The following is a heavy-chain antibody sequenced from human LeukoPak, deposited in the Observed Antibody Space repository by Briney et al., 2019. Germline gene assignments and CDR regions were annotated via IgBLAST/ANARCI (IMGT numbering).Heavy chain of an antibody. CDR1: GFTFSSYW. D-gene: IGHD1-26*01. CDR3: ARDGQWEPGPYFYGMDV. J-gene: IGHJ6*02. Sequence: GVLRLSCAASGFTFSSYWMSWVRQAPGKGLEWVANIKQDGSEKYYVDSVKGRFTISRDNAKNSLYLQMNSLRAEDTAVYYCARDGQWEPGPYFYGMDVWGQGTTVTVSS. CDR2: IKQDGSEK. V-gene: IGHV3-7*01.